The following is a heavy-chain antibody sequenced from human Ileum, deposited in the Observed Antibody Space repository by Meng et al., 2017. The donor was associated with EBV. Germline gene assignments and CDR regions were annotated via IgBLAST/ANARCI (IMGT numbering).Heavy chain of an antibody. V-gene: IGHV4-4*02. CDR2: IYHSGST. CDR1: GDPISSNNW. CDR3: ASGRDYAWHS. Sequence: QGQLQGAGPGMVNPAGTLSLPCAVSGDPISSNNWWSWVRQPPGKGLEWIGEIYHSGSTNYNPAFKSRVTMSVDKSKNQISLNLSSVTAADTAVYYCASGRDYAWHSWGRGTLVTVSS. D-gene: IGHD4-17*01. J-gene: IGHJ4*02.